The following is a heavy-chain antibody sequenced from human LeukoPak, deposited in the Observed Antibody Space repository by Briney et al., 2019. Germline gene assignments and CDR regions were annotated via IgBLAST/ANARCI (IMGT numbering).Heavy chain of an antibody. D-gene: IGHD6-13*01. CDR3: ARGGIAAAGPLVNGFDP. V-gene: IGHV1-8*03. Sequence: ASVKVSCRASGYTFGSDDINWVRQATGQGLGWMGWINPNNGNLGYAQKFQGRVTITRNTPISTAYMELSSLRSEDTAVYYCARGGIAAAGPLVNGFDPWGQGTLVTVSS. J-gene: IGHJ5*02. CDR1: GYTFGSDD. CDR2: INPNNGNL.